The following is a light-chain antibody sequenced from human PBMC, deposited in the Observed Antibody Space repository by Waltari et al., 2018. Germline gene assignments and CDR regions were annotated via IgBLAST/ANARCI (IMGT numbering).Light chain of an antibody. CDR1: QSISRY. CDR3: QQYNSYSWT. Sequence: DIQMTQSPSSLSASVGDRVTLPCRPSQSISRYLNWYQQKPGKAPQLLIYATSTLQSGVPSRFSGSGSGTEFTLTISSLQPDDFATYYCQQYNSYSWTFGQGTKVEIK. V-gene: IGKV1-9*01. CDR2: ATS. J-gene: IGKJ1*01.